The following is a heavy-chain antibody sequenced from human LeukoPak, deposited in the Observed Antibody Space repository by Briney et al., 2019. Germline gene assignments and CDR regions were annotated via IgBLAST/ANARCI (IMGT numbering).Heavy chain of an antibody. V-gene: IGHV1-46*01. CDR3: ARGKGRWGHGYNYYFDY. D-gene: IGHD5-24*01. J-gene: IGHJ4*02. Sequence: ASVKVSCKASGYTFTSYYMHWVRQAPGQGLEWMGIINPSGGSTSYAQKFQGRVTMTTDTSTSTVYMELSSLRSGDTAVYYCARGKGRWGHGYNYYFDYWGQGTLVTVSS. CDR1: GYTFTSYY. CDR2: INPSGGST.